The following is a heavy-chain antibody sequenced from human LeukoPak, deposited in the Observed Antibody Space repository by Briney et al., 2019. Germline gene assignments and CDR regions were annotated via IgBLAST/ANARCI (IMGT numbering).Heavy chain of an antibody. V-gene: IGHV1-46*01. CDR2: INPSGGST. Sequence: ASVKVSCKASGYTFTSYYMHWVRQAPGQGLEWMGIINPSGGSTSYAQKFQGRVTMTRDMSTSTVYMELSSLRSEDTAVYYCAREAGDSSGYNNWFDPWGQGTLVTVSS. D-gene: IGHD3-22*01. J-gene: IGHJ5*02. CDR1: GYTFTSYY. CDR3: AREAGDSSGYNNWFDP.